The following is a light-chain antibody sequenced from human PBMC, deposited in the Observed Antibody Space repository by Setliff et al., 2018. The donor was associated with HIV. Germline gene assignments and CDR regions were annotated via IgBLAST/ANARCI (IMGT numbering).Light chain of an antibody. V-gene: IGLV2-14*03. J-gene: IGLJ3*02. Sequence: QSVLTQPASVSGSPGQSITISCTGTSSDVGGYNYVSWYQQHPGKAPKLMIYDVSNRPSGVSNRFSGSKSGNTASLTISGLQAEDEADYYCQSYDSSLSGSMFGGGTKVTVL. CDR2: DVS. CDR1: SSDVGGYNY. CDR3: QSYDSSLSGSM.